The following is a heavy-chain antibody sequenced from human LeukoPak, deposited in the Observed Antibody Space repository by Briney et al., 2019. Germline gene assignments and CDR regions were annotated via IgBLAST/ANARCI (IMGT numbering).Heavy chain of an antibody. CDR1: GGSFDRHV. V-gene: IGHV1-69*05. CDR2: INPIAGTT. Sequence: ASVEVSCKASGGSFDRHVLSWLRQAPGQGLEWMGGINPIAGTTSHAQKFQDRISITTDGSTTAYMALSSLTSEDTAVYYCAGGVYSYDGSGEYAGGYYYMDVWGKGTTVTVSS. CDR3: AGGVYSYDGSGEYAGGYYYMDV. J-gene: IGHJ6*03. D-gene: IGHD3-22*01.